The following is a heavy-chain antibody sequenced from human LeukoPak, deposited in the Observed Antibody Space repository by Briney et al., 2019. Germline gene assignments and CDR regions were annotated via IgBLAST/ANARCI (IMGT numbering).Heavy chain of an antibody. J-gene: IGHJ4*02. D-gene: IGHD3-3*01. Sequence: SETLSLTWTVSGGSISSYYWSWIRQPAGKGLEWIGRIYTSGSTNYNPSLKSRVTMSVDTSKNQFSLKLSSVTAADTAVYYCARDLSRYDFWSGYYKSGTFDYWGQGTLVTVSS. CDR2: IYTSGST. V-gene: IGHV4-4*07. CDR1: GGSISSYY. CDR3: ARDLSRYDFWSGYYKSGTFDY.